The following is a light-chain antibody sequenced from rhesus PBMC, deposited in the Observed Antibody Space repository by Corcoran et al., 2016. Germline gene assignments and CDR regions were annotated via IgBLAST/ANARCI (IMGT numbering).Light chain of an antibody. CDR3: LQHNSYPFT. CDR2: AAS. CDR1: QGISSY. J-gene: IGKJ3*01. Sequence: DIQMTQSPSSLSASVGDTVTITCRASQGISSYLNWFQQKPGKAPKLLIYAASRLESGVPPRFSGSGFGTEFSLTISSLQPEDFAAYYCLQHNSYPFTFGPGTKLDIK. V-gene: IGKV1-28*01.